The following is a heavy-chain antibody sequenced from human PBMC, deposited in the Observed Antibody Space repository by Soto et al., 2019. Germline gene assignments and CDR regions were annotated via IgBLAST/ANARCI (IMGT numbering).Heavy chain of an antibody. CDR1: GYTFTSYD. D-gene: IGHD2-15*01. CDR2: MNPNSGNT. Sequence: ASLKVSCKASGYTFTSYDINWVRQATGQGLEWMGWMNPNSGNTGYAQKFQGRVTMTRNTSISTAYMELSSLRSEDTAVYYCARGNPYCSGGSCYSYYYYYMDVWGKGTTVTVSS. CDR3: ARGNPYCSGGSCYSYYYYYMDV. V-gene: IGHV1-8*01. J-gene: IGHJ6*03.